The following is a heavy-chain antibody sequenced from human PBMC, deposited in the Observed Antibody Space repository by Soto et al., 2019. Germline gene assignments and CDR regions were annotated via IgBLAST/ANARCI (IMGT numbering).Heavy chain of an antibody. J-gene: IGHJ6*02. CDR2: IIPIFGTA. Sequence: ASVKVSCKASGGTFSSYAISWVRQAPGQGLEWMGGIIPIFGTANYAQKFQGRVTITADESTSTAYMELSSLRSEDTAVYYCASLYDFWSGYSSPDYYYYGMDVWGQGTTVTVSS. D-gene: IGHD3-3*01. CDR1: GGTFSSYA. V-gene: IGHV1-69*13. CDR3: ASLYDFWSGYSSPDYYYYGMDV.